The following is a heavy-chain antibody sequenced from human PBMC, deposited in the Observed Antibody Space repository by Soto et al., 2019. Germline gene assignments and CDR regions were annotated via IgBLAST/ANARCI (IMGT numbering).Heavy chain of an antibody. V-gene: IGHV4-39*01. Sequence: QLQLQESGPGLVKPSETLSLTCTVSGGSISSSNYYWGWIRQPPGKGLEWIGSIYYGGSTYYNPPRKTRVTISVDTSKNQFSLKPNSVTAADTAGYYCARQMEGGRGAFDIWGQGTMVTVSS. CDR1: GGSISSSNYY. D-gene: IGHD1-26*01. CDR2: IYYGGST. CDR3: ARQMEGGRGAFDI. J-gene: IGHJ3*02.